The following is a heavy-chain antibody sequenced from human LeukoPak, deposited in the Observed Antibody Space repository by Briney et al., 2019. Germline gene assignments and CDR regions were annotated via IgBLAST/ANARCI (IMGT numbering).Heavy chain of an antibody. CDR1: GGSFSGYY. CDR2: INHSGST. Sequence: KPSETLSLTCAVYGGSFSGYYWSWIRQPPGKGLGWIGEINHSGSTNYNPSLKSRVTISVDTSKNQFSLKLSSVTAADTAVYYCARGSPVRYFDWLSQKRGYNWFDPWGQGTLVTVSS. J-gene: IGHJ5*02. CDR3: ARGSPVRYFDWLSQKRGYNWFDP. V-gene: IGHV4-34*01. D-gene: IGHD3-9*01.